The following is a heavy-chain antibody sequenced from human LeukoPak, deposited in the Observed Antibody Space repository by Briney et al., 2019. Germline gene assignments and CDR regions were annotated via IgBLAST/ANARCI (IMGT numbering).Heavy chain of an antibody. Sequence: GGSLRLSCAASGFTFSSYSMNWVRQAPGKGLEWVSSISSSSSYIYYADSVKGRFTISRDNAKNSLYLQMNSLRAEDTAVYYCARDPARIAAAGTSPLDYWGQGTLVTVSS. CDR2: ISSSSSYI. CDR1: GFTFSSYS. CDR3: ARDPARIAAAGTSPLDY. J-gene: IGHJ4*02. D-gene: IGHD6-13*01. V-gene: IGHV3-21*01.